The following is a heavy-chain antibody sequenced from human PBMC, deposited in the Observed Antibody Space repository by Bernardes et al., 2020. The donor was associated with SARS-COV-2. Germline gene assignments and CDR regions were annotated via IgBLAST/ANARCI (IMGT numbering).Heavy chain of an antibody. Sequence: TLSLTCTVSGGSISGHYYSWIRQAPGKGLEWIGHIFYTGRTDYSPSLESRVTISLDTSKNQFSLTLSSVTAADTAIYYCARDLGYCSSTSCSDYMDVWGKGTTVTVSS. CDR2: IFYTGRT. J-gene: IGHJ6*03. CDR3: ARDLGYCSSTSCSDYMDV. CDR1: GGSISGHY. D-gene: IGHD2-2*01. V-gene: IGHV4-59*11.